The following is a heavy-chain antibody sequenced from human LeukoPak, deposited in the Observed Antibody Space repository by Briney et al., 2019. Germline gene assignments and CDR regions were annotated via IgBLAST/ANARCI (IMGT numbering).Heavy chain of an antibody. V-gene: IGHV1-2*02. D-gene: IGHD2-2*01. Sequence: ASVKVSCKASGYTFTGYYMHWVRQAPGQGLEWMGWINPNSGGTNYAQKFQGRVTMTRDTSISTAYMELSRLRSDDTAVYYCARDGRHCSSTSCYIDYWGQGTLVTVSS. CDR3: ARDGRHCSSTSCYIDY. CDR2: INPNSGGT. CDR1: GYTFTGYY. J-gene: IGHJ4*02.